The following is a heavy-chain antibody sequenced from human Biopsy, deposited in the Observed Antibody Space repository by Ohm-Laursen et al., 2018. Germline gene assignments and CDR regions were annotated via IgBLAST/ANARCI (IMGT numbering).Heavy chain of an antibody. CDR1: GFTFSSYS. CDR2: ISSGSSPI. V-gene: IGHV3-48*04. J-gene: IGHJ6*02. Sequence: SLRLSCAASGFTFSSYSMNWVRQAPGKGLEWVSFISSGSSPIYYADSVKGRFTISTDNAKNSLYLQMNSLRVEDTAVYYCARGLTVLNYFYGLDLWGQGTTVTVSS. CDR3: ARGLTVLNYFYGLDL. D-gene: IGHD4-17*01.